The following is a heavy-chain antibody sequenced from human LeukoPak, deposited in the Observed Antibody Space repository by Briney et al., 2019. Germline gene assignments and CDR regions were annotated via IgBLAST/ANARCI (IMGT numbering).Heavy chain of an antibody. V-gene: IGHV3-30*02. J-gene: IGHJ4*02. Sequence: GGSLRLSCATSGFTFSNYGMHWVRQAPGKGLEWVAFIRFDGSTKYYADSVKGRFTISRDNAKNSLYLQMNSLRAEDTAVYYCARVWYSGSYPVDYRGQGTLITVSS. D-gene: IGHD1-26*01. CDR3: ARVWYSGSYPVDY. CDR1: GFTFSNYG. CDR2: IRFDGSTK.